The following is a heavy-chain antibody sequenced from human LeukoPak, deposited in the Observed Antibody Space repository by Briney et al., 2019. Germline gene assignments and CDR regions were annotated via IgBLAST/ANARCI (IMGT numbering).Heavy chain of an antibody. V-gene: IGHV3-20*04. CDR2: INWNGGST. J-gene: IGHJ4*02. Sequence: GGSLRLSCAASGFRFDDYGMNWVRQVPGKGLEWISGINWNGGSTGYGDSVKGRFTISRDSAENSLYLQMNSLRVEDTALYYCARAVDNYYGSGSYAYWGQGALVTVSS. CDR3: ARAVDNYYGSGSYAY. D-gene: IGHD3-10*01. CDR1: GFRFDDYG.